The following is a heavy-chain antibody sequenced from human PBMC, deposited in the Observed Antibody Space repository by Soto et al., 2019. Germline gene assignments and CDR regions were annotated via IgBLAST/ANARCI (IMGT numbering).Heavy chain of an antibody. V-gene: IGHV4-39*01. Sequence: PSETLSLTCTVSGGSISSSSYYWGWIRQPPGKGLEWIGSIYYSGSTYYNPSLKNRVNISVDTSKNQFSLKLSSVTAAETAVYYCARSPPDLYGDYVNNWFDPWGQGTLVTVSS. D-gene: IGHD4-17*01. CDR1: GGSISSSSYY. J-gene: IGHJ5*02. CDR3: ARSPPDLYGDYVNNWFDP. CDR2: IYYSGST.